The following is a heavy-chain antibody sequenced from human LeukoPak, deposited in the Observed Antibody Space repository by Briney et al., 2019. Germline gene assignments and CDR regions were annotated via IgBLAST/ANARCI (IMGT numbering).Heavy chain of an antibody. CDR3: ARDHYYDSSGYSPDY. D-gene: IGHD3-22*01. V-gene: IGHV3-30*01. CDR1: GFTFSSYA. Sequence: GASLRLSCAASGFTFSSYAMHWVRQAPGKGLEWVAVISYDGSNKYYADSVKGRFTISRDNSKNTLYLQMNSLRAEDTAVYYCARDHYYDSSGYSPDYWGQGTLVTVSS. J-gene: IGHJ4*02. CDR2: ISYDGSNK.